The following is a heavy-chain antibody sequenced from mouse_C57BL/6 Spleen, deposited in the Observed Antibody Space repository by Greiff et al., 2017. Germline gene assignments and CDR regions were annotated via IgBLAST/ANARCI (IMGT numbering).Heavy chain of an antibody. CDR1: GFTFSDYG. J-gene: IGHJ3*01. V-gene: IGHV5-17*01. CDR3: ARHDYGVAY. D-gene: IGHD2-4*01. Sequence: EVQGVESGGGLVKPGGSLKLSCAASGFTFSDYGMHWVRQAPEKGLEWVAYISSGSSTIYYADTVKGRFTISRDNAKNTRFLQMTSLRSEDTAMFYCARHDYGVAYWGQGTLDTVSA. CDR2: ISSGSSTI.